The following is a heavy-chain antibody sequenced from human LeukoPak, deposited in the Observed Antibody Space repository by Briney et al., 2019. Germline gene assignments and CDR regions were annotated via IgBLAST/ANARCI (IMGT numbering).Heavy chain of an antibody. D-gene: IGHD5-18*01. CDR3: ESPYSYGYNLGDYYFDY. V-gene: IGHV1-69*13. Sequence: VKVSCKASLGTFTSYAISWVRQAPGQGLEWLGGVITLFGTANYAQKFQGRVTITADEYTSTAYMELSSLRSEDTAVYYCESPYSYGYNLGDYYFDYWGKGTLVTVSS. CDR2: VITLFGTA. CDR1: LGTFTSYA. J-gene: IGHJ4*02.